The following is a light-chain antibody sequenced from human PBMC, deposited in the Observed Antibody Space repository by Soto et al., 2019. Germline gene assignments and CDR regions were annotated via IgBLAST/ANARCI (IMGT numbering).Light chain of an antibody. Sequence: QSVLTQPPSASGSPGQSVNISCTGTSSDVGGYHYVSWYQQHPGKAPKLMIYEVSKRPSGVPDRISGSKSGNTASLTVSGLQAEDEADYYCSSYAGSNYVVFGGGTKLTVL. V-gene: IGLV2-8*01. J-gene: IGLJ2*01. CDR1: SSDVGGYHY. CDR3: SSYAGSNYVV. CDR2: EVS.